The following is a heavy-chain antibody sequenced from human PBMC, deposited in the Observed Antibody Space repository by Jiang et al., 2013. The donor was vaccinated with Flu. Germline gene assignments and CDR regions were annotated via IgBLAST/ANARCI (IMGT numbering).Heavy chain of an antibody. Sequence: IIPVLGMTNYAQTLQGRLTITADKSTTTAYMDLNSLRIEDTAVYYCARTTHMTSVTTDDFWGQGTLVTVSS. D-gene: IGHD4-17*01. CDR3: ARTTHMTSVTTDDF. V-gene: IGHV1-69*02. J-gene: IGHJ4*02. CDR2: IIPVLGMT.